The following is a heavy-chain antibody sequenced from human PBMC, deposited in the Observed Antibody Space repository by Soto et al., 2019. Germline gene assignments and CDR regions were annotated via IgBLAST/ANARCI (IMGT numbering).Heavy chain of an antibody. D-gene: IGHD3-3*01. CDR2: ISYDGSNK. CDR1: GFTFSSYG. CDR3: AKCSVFGVVDQYYYYYYMDV. V-gene: IGHV3-30*18. J-gene: IGHJ6*03. Sequence: QVQLVESGGGVVQPGRSLRLSCAASGFTFSSYGMHWVRQAPGKGLEWVAVISYDGSNKYYADSVKGRFTISRDNSKNTLYLQMNSLRAEDTAVYYCAKCSVFGVVDQYYYYYYMDVWGKGITVTVSS.